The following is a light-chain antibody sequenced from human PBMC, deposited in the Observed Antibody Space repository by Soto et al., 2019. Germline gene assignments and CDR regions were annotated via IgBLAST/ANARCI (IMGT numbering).Light chain of an antibody. CDR1: QIITSSY. Sequence: EIVLTQSPGTLSLSPGERATLSCRASQIITSSYLAWYQQKPGQAPRLLIYGASTRATVIPDRFSGSGAGTDFTLTISILEPEDFAVYYCQQYGSSPQTFGQGTKVETK. CDR2: GAS. J-gene: IGKJ1*01. V-gene: IGKV3-20*01. CDR3: QQYGSSPQT.